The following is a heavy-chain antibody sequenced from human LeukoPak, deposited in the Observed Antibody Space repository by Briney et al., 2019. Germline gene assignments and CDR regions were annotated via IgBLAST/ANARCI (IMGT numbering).Heavy chain of an antibody. CDR1: GFTFDDYG. Sequence: GGSLRLSCAASGFTFDDYGMSWVRQAPGKGLEWVSGINWNDGSTGYADSVKGRFTISRDNAKNSLYVLMNILRAEDTAVYYCARREVGATLGDWGQGTLVTVSS. D-gene: IGHD1-26*01. CDR3: ARREVGATLGD. V-gene: IGHV3-20*04. J-gene: IGHJ4*02. CDR2: INWNDGST.